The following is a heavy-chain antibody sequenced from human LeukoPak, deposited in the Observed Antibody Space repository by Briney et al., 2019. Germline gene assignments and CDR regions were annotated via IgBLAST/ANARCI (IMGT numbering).Heavy chain of an antibody. V-gene: IGHV1-69*06. CDR1: GGTFSSYA. D-gene: IGHD2-2*01. Sequence: SVKVSCKASGGTFSSYAISWVRQAPGQGLEWMGGIIPIFGTANYAQKFQGRVTITADKSTSTAYMELSSLRSEDTAVYYCARVYCSSPSCYETRFDPWGQGTLVTVSS. CDR2: IIPIFGTA. CDR3: ARVYCSSPSCYETRFDP. J-gene: IGHJ5*02.